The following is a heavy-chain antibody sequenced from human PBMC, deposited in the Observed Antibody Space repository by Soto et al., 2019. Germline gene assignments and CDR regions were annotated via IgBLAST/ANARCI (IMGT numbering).Heavy chain of an antibody. CDR1: GFTFDDYA. Sequence: EVQLVESGGGLVQPGRSLRLSCAASGFTFDDYAMHWVRQAPGKGLEWVSGISWNSGSIGYADSVKGRFTISRDNAKNSLYLQMNSLRAEDTALNYCAKDSGNYYYYMDVWGKGTTVTVSS. J-gene: IGHJ6*03. CDR2: ISWNSGSI. V-gene: IGHV3-9*01. CDR3: AKDSGNYYYYMDV.